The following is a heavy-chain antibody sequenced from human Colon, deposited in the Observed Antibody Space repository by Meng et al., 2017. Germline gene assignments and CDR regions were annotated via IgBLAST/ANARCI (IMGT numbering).Heavy chain of an antibody. V-gene: IGHV5-51*01. CDR3: ARGHYYDKSGYSFDH. CDR2: IYPGDSEI. D-gene: IGHD3-22*01. J-gene: IGHJ4*02. Sequence: GGSLRLSCQGSGYIFTNYWVAWVRQMPGKGLEWMGIIYPGDSEIRYSPSFQGQVSISADKSISTAHLQWSSLKASDTAVYYCARGHYYDKSGYSFDHWGQGTLVTVSS. CDR1: GYIFTNYW.